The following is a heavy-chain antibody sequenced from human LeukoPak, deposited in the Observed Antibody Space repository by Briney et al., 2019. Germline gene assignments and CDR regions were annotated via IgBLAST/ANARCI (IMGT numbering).Heavy chain of an antibody. J-gene: IGHJ4*02. CDR2: INPNSGGT. CDR3: ARARGDHYDFWSGYYNVGFDY. CDR1: GYTFTDYY. D-gene: IGHD3-3*01. Sequence: ASVKVSCKASGYTFTDYYMHWVRQAPGQGLEWMGWINPNSGGTNYAQKFQGRVTMTRDTSISTAYMELSRLRSDDTAVYYCARARGDHYDFWSGYYNVGFDYWGQGTLVTVSS. V-gene: IGHV1-2*02.